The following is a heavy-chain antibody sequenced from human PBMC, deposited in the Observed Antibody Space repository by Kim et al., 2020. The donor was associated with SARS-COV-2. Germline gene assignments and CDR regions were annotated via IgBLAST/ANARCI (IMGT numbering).Heavy chain of an antibody. D-gene: IGHD5-12*01. V-gene: IGHV3-23*01. CDR1: GIPFSDHA. J-gene: IGHJ3*01. Sequence: GGSLRLSCAASGIPFSDHAMTWVRQAPGKGLEWVSGISASGGHTYYAESVQGRFTISRDNSQDTLYLQMTSLRGEDTAVYYCAKGDGYNPFKDFDVWGQGAVAPVAS. CDR3: AKGDGYNPFKDFDV. CDR2: ISASGGHT.